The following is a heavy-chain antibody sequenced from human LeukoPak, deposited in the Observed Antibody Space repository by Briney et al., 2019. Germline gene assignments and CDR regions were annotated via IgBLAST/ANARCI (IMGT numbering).Heavy chain of an antibody. CDR1: GYSFTNYW. CDR3: ARRGGNLPHNVMDA. J-gene: IGHJ6*02. D-gene: IGHD4-23*01. CDR2: IYPGTSDT. V-gene: IGHV5-51*01. Sequence: GESLKIPCRGSGYSFTNYWIDWVRQMPGKGLEWMGVIYPGTSDTRYSPSFQGQVTISADKSIGTAYLQWSSLKASDTAMYYCARRGGNLPHNVMDAWGQGTTVTV.